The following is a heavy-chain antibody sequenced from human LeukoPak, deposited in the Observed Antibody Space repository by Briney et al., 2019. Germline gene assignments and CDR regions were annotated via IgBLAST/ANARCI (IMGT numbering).Heavy chain of an antibody. CDR3: ARARREWELLSNSYFFDY. Sequence: GGSLRLSCAASGFTVSSNYMNWVRQAPGKGLEWVSVIYSGGSTYYADSVKGRFTISRDNSKNTLYLQMNSLRAEDTAVYYCARARREWELLSNSYFFDYWGQGTLVTVSS. D-gene: IGHD1-26*01. J-gene: IGHJ4*02. CDR2: IYSGGST. V-gene: IGHV3-53*01. CDR1: GFTVSSNY.